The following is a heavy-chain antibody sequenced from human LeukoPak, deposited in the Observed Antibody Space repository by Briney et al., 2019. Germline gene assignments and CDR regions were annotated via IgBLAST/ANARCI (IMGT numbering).Heavy chain of an antibody. Sequence: SETLSLTCTVSGASIGSFYWSWIRQPAGKGLEWLGRAHSSGSTNYIPSIRSRVTMSVDTSKNQLSLKLNTATAADTAMYYCAREAVDYGSGSHDYWGQGILVTVSS. J-gene: IGHJ4*02. CDR2: AHSSGST. V-gene: IGHV4-4*07. CDR1: GASIGSFY. D-gene: IGHD3-10*01. CDR3: AREAVDYGSGSHDY.